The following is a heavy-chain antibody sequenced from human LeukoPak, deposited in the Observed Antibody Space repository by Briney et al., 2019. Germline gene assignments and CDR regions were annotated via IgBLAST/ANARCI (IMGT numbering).Heavy chain of an antibody. J-gene: IGHJ4*02. CDR1: KDTFTIYD. V-gene: IGHV1-8*01. CDR3: ARSTMGARRTYDY. D-gene: IGHD1-26*01. Sequence: ASVKVSCKASKDTFTIYDVNWVRQATGLGLEWMGWMNPNSGNTGYAQRFQGRVTMTMNSSIGTAYMELTSLTSEDTAVYYCARSTMGARRTYDYWGQGTLVTVSS. CDR2: MNPNSGNT.